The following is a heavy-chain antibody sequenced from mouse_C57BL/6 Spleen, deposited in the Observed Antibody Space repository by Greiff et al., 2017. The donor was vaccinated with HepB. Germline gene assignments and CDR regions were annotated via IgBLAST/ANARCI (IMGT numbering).Heavy chain of an antibody. CDR2: IYPGDGDT. J-gene: IGHJ1*03. CDR1: GYAFSSYW. D-gene: IGHD1-1*01. CDR3: ARWSYGSFYWYFDV. Sequence: VQLQQSGAELVKPGASVKISCKASGYAFSSYWMNWVKQRPGKGLEWIGQIYPGDGDTNYNGKFKGKATLTADKSSSTAYMQLSSLTSEDSAFYFCARWSYGSFYWYFDVWGTGTTVTVSS. V-gene: IGHV1-80*01.